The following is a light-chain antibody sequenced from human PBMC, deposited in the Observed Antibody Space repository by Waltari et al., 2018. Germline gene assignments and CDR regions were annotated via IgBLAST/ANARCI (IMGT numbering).Light chain of an antibody. V-gene: IGLV2-14*01. CDR1: SSDVGGYNY. Sequence: QSALTQPASVSGSPGQSITIPCTGTSSDVGGYNYVSWYQQHPGKAPKHMIYDVSKRPSGVSNRFSGSKSGNTASLTISGLQAEDEADYYCSSYTSSSTPGVFGGGTKLTVL. J-gene: IGLJ3*02. CDR3: SSYTSSSTPGV. CDR2: DVS.